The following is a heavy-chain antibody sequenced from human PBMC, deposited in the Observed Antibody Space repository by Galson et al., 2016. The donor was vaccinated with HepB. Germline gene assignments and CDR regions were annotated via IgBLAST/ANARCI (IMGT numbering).Heavy chain of an antibody. CDR1: GDSVSRNSAA. J-gene: IGHJ4*02. V-gene: IGHV6-1*01. Sequence: CAISGDSVSRNSAAWFWIRQSPSRGLEWLGRTYFRSRWYKDYAVSVKGRMTITPDTSKNQFSLQPNSVTPEDTAVYYCARGTGSGTAFDYWGQGILVTVSS. D-gene: IGHD5-12*01. CDR2: TYFRSRWYK. CDR3: ARGTGSGTAFDY.